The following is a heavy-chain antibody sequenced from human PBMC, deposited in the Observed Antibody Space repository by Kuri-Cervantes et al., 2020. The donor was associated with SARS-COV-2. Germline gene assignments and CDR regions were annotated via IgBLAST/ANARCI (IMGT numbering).Heavy chain of an antibody. V-gene: IGHV3-48*01. J-gene: IGHJ5*02. CDR3: AREGPSDNWFDP. CDR2: ISRGGTKV. CDR1: GFTFSSSW. Sequence: GESLKIPCAASGFTFSSSWMNWVRQAPGKGLEWLAYISRGGTKVCYADSVKGRFPISRDNAKNSLSLQMNSLRAEDTAVYYCAREGPSDNWFDPWGQGTLVTVSS.